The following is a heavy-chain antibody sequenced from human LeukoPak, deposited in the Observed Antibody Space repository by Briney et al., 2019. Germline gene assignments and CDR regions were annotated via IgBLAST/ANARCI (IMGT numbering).Heavy chain of an antibody. J-gene: IGHJ4*02. V-gene: IGHV1-2*06. CDR1: GYTFTGYY. Sequence: ASVKVSCKASGYTFTGYYMHWVRQAPGQGLEWMGRINPNSGGTNYAQKFQGRVTMTRDTPISTAYMELSRLRSDDTAVYYCARAHDSSGYYVRYWGQGTLVTVSS. CDR3: ARAHDSSGYYVRY. CDR2: INPNSGGT. D-gene: IGHD3-22*01.